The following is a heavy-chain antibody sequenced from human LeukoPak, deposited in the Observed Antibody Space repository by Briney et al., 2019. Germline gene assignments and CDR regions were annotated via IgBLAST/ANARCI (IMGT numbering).Heavy chain of an antibody. V-gene: IGHV3-64*01. CDR2: ISPDGTKT. J-gene: IGHJ4*02. CDR1: GFIFSGHP. Sequence: AGXSLRLSCAASGFIFSGHPMHWVRQAPGKGLECVSAISPDGTKTYYTNSVKGRFTISRDNSKNTLYLQMGSLRDEDMAMYYCAREEPAGSTDYWGQGTLVTVSS. CDR3: AREEPAGSTDY. D-gene: IGHD1-14*01.